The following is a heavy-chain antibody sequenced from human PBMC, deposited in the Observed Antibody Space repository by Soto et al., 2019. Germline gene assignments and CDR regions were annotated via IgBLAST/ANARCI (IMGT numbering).Heavy chain of an antibody. Sequence: GGSLRLSCAASGFTFSSYGMHWVRQAPGKGLEWVAVISYDGSNKYYADSVKGRFTISRDNSKNTLYLQMNSLRAEDTAGYYCAKGGWDYYYYMDVWGKGTTVTVSS. J-gene: IGHJ6*03. CDR3: AKGGWDYYYYMDV. CDR1: GFTFSSYG. V-gene: IGHV3-30*18. D-gene: IGHD1-26*01. CDR2: ISYDGSNK.